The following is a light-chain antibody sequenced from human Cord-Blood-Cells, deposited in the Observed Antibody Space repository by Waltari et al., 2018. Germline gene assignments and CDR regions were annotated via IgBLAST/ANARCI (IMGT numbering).Light chain of an antibody. CDR2: AVS. CDR1: TSNVGGINT. J-gene: IGLJ2*01. Sequence: PALPHPPPAPGSPGHQSPTSCTGTTSNVGGINTFSWYQQHPGKAPKLMIYAVSKRPSGVPDRFSGSKSGNTASLTVSGLQAEDEADYYCSSYAGSNNLVFGGGTKLTVL. V-gene: IGLV2-8*01. CDR3: SSYAGSNNLV.